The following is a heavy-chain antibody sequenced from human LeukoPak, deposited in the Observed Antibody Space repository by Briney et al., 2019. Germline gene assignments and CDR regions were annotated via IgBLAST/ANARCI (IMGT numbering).Heavy chain of an antibody. CDR3: ARVKVVTAAFDI. CDR2: ISYDGSNK. D-gene: IGHD2-21*02. Sequence: GGSLRLSCAASGFTFSSYAMPWVRQAPGKGLEWVAVISYDGSNKYYADSVKGRFTISRDNSKNTLYLQMNSLRAEDTAVYYCARVKVVTAAFDIWGQGTMVTVSS. J-gene: IGHJ3*02. CDR1: GFTFSSYA. V-gene: IGHV3-30*04.